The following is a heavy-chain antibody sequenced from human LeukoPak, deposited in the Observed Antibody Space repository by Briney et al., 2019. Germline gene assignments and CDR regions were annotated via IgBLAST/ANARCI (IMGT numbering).Heavy chain of an antibody. D-gene: IGHD3-16*01. Sequence: PGGSLRLSCAASGFTFSSYGMHWVRQAPGKGREWVALISYDGSNKYYAAPVKGPFSLSRENSKNTLYLQMNTLRAEDTAVYYCAPRGGVGLNNRFDPWGQGTLVTVSS. CDR1: GFTFSSYG. CDR2: ISYDGSNK. CDR3: APRGGVGLNNRFDP. V-gene: IGHV3-30*03. J-gene: IGHJ5*02.